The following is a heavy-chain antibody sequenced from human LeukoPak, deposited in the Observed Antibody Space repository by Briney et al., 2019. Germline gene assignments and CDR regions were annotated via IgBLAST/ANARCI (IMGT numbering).Heavy chain of an antibody. J-gene: IGHJ4*02. CDR1: GGSINHYY. CDR3: ARAGGITGIDS. Sequence: NPSETLSLTCNVSGGSINHYYWTWIRQPPGEGLEWIGYIYYTGNTNYNPSLDSRVTISLDTSKNQVSLKLTSMTAADTAVYYCARAGGITGIDSWGQGTLVAVSS. D-gene: IGHD1-20*01. CDR2: IYYTGNT. V-gene: IGHV4-59*12.